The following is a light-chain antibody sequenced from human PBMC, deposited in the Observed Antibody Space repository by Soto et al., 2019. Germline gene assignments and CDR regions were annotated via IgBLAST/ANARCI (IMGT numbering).Light chain of an antibody. J-gene: IGKJ2*01. Sequence: DIVLTQSPDSLAVSLGERATINCKSSQSVFYSSNNKNYLAWYQQKPGQPPKLLIYWASTRESGVPDRFSGSGSGTDFTLTISSLQAADVAVYYCQQYYTTPYTFGQGTKLEIK. V-gene: IGKV4-1*01. CDR3: QQYYTTPYT. CDR2: WAS. CDR1: QSVFYSSNNKNY.